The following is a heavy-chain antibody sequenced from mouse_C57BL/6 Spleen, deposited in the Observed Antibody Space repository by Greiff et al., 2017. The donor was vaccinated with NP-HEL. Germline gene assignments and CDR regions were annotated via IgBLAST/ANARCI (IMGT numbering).Heavy chain of an antibody. D-gene: IGHD1-1*01. J-gene: IGHJ1*03. CDR3: ARYYYGSIYWYFDV. CDR2: ISYDGSN. Sequence: EVKLVESGPGLVKPSQSLSLTCSVTGYSITSGYYWNWIRQFPGNKLEWMGYISYDGSNNYNPSLKNRISITRDTSKNQFFLKLNSVTTEDTATYYCARYYYGSIYWYFDVWGTGTTVTVSS. CDR1: GYSITSGYY. V-gene: IGHV3-6*01.